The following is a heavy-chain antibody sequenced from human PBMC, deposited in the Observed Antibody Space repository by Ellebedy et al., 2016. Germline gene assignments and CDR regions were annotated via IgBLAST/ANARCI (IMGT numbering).Heavy chain of an antibody. D-gene: IGHD5-24*01. CDR1: GFTFSSEA. V-gene: IGHV3-23*01. J-gene: IGHJ3*02. CDR2: IGGTTNRT. Sequence: GGSLRLSXGASGFTFSSEAMTWVRQAPGKGLEWVSVIGGTTNRTYYADSVKGRFTISRDNAKNTLYLQMNSLRAEDTAVYFCAKVEAAIMEDAFDIWGQGTMVTVS. CDR3: AKVEAAIMEDAFDI.